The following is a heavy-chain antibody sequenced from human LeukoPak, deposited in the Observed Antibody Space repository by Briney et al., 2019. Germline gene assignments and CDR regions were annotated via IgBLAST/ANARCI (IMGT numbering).Heavy chain of an antibody. Sequence: GGSLRLSCAASGFTFSGSAMHWVRQAPGKGLEWVSTISGSGGSTYYADSVKGRFTISRDNSKNTLYLQMNSLRAEDTAVYYCAKASLAGYYFDYWGQGTLVTVSS. CDR3: AKASLAGYYFDY. CDR2: ISGSGGST. J-gene: IGHJ4*02. V-gene: IGHV3-23*01. D-gene: IGHD3-10*01. CDR1: GFTFSGSA.